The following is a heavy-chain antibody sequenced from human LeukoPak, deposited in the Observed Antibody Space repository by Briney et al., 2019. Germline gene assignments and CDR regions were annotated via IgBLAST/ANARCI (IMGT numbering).Heavy chain of an antibody. CDR3: AKDIQLST. D-gene: IGHD5-24*01. V-gene: IGHV3-23*01. CDR2: IGASGEST. CDR1: GFTFSVAA. J-gene: IGHJ3*01. Sequence: GGSLRLSCAASGFTFSVAAMTWVRQAPGKGLEWASLIGASGESTYYADSVKGRFTISRDNSKNTLSLQMNSLRVEDTAMYFCAKDIQLSTWGLGTMVTVSS.